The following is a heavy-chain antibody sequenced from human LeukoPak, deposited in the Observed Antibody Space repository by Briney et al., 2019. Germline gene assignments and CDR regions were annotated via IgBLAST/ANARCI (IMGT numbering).Heavy chain of an antibody. CDR2: MNPNSGNT. Sequence: GASVKVSRKASGYTFTSYDINWVRQATGQGLEWMGCMNPNSGNTGYTQKFQGRVTMTRNTSISTAYMELSSLRSEDTAVYYCARGLGLLLLDENWGQGTLVTVSS. J-gene: IGHJ4*02. CDR1: GYTFTSYD. V-gene: IGHV1-8*01. D-gene: IGHD2-2*01. CDR3: ARGLGLLLLDEN.